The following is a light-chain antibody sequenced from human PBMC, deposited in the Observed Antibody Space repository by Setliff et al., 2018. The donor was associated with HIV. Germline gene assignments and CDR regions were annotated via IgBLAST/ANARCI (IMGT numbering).Light chain of an antibody. CDR1: NSDIGNYSY. CDR2: DVG. J-gene: IGLJ1*01. Sequence: QSVLTQPASVSGSPGQSITISCSGTNSDIGNYSYVSWYQQHSGKAPKLIIYDVGNRPSGVSNRFSGSKSGNTASLAISGLQAEDEGDYYCSSYRTNSLAYVFGTGTRSPS. CDR3: SSYRTNSLAYV. V-gene: IGLV2-14*03.